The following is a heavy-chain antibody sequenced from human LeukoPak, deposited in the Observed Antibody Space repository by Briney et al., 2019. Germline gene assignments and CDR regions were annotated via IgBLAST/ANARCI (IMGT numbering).Heavy chain of an antibody. Sequence: PVASVKVSCKASGYTFTSYDINWVRQAPGQGLEWMGWMNPNSGNTGYAQKFQGRVTMTRNTSISTAYMELSSLRSEDTAVYYCARDTYYYDSSGYRRAFDIWGQGTMVTVSS. CDR3: ARDTYYYDSSGYRRAFDI. D-gene: IGHD3-22*01. CDR2: MNPNSGNT. V-gene: IGHV1-8*01. J-gene: IGHJ3*02. CDR1: GYTFTSYD.